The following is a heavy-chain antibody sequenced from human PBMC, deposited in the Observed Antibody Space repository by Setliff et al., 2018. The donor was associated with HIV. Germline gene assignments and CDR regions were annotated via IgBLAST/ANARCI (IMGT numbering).Heavy chain of an antibody. D-gene: IGHD5-18*01. J-gene: IGHJ3*02. Sequence: PGGSLRLSCAASGFTFSSYSLNWVRQAPGKGLEWVSYISSSSSTVFYADSVKGRFTISRDDAKNSLFLQMNSLRAEDTAVYYCARDCLADGYSTKFAFDIWGQGTMVTVSS. CDR3: ARDCLADGYSTKFAFDI. CDR1: GFTFSSYS. CDR2: ISSSSSTV. V-gene: IGHV3-48*01.